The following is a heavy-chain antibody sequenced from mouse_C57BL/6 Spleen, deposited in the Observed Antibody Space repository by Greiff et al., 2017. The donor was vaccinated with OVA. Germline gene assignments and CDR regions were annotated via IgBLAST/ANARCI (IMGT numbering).Heavy chain of an antibody. J-gene: IGHJ2*01. CDR2: IDPSDSYT. Sequence: VQLQQPGAELVKPGASVKLSCKASGYTFTSYWMQWVKQRPGQGLEWIGEIDPSDSYTNYNQKFKGKATLTVDTSSSTAYMQLSSLTSEDSAVYYCARKTTVVPDYWGQGTTLTVSS. CDR1: GYTFTSYW. CDR3: ARKTTVVPDY. D-gene: IGHD1-1*01. V-gene: IGHV1-50*01.